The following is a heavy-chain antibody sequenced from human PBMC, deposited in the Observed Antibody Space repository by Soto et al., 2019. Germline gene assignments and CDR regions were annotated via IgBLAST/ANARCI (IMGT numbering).Heavy chain of an antibody. Sequence: QVQLVESGGGLVQPGGSLRLSCAASGFTFSDYYMSWIRQAPGKGLEWVSYISSSGSTIYYADSVKGRFTISRDNAKNSLYLQMNSLRAEDTAVYYCAREYCSSTSCSLWAALDGMDVWGQGTTVTVSS. D-gene: IGHD2-2*01. V-gene: IGHV3-11*01. CDR3: AREYCSSTSCSLWAALDGMDV. CDR2: ISSSGSTI. J-gene: IGHJ6*02. CDR1: GFTFSDYY.